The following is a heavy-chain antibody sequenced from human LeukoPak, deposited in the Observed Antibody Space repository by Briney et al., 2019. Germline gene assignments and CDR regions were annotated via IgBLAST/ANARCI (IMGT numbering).Heavy chain of an antibody. J-gene: IGHJ1*01. CDR1: AYRFTSYG. CDR2: ISPYNGHT. V-gene: IGHV1-18*04. D-gene: IGHD6-6*01. CDR3: ARDGDSSSRYFHH. Sequence: ASVKVSCKASAYRFTSYGIYWVRQAPGQGLEWMGWISPYNGHTNYAQKFQGRVTMTTDTSTTTASMEVRSLRSDDTAVYYCARDGDSSSRYFHHWGRGTLVTVSS.